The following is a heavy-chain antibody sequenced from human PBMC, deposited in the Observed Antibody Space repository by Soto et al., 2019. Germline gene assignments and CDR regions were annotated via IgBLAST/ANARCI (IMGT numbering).Heavy chain of an antibody. J-gene: IGHJ4*02. CDR1: GGSVSSGSYY. CDR2: IYYSGST. V-gene: IGHV4-61*01. D-gene: IGHD5-12*01. CDR3: ARMATIGSLYFDY. Sequence: SETLSLTCTVSGGSVSSGSYYWSWIRQPPGKGLEWIGYIYYSGSTNYNPSLKSRVTISVDTSKNQFSLKLSSVTAADTAVYYCARMATIGSLYFDYWGQGTLVTVSS.